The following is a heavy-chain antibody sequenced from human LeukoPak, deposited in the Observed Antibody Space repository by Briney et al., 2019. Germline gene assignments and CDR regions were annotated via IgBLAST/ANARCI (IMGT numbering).Heavy chain of an antibody. V-gene: IGHV4-39*07. CDR1: GGSISTSNYY. CDR3: ARVIFGPLGSGSYYYYYYMDV. CDR2: IFYSGST. D-gene: IGHD3-10*01. J-gene: IGHJ6*03. Sequence: SETLSLTCTVSGGSISTSNYYWGWIRQPPGKGLEWIGNIFYSGSTYYSPSLRSRVTISLDTSRNQFSLKLSSVTAADTAVYYCARVIFGPLGSGSYYYYYYMDVWGKGTTVTISS.